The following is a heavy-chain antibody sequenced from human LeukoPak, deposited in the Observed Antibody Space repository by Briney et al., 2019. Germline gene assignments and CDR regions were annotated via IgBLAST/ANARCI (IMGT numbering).Heavy chain of an antibody. V-gene: IGHV3-21*01. CDR3: ARDLRSSGYYAFDY. D-gene: IGHD3-22*01. J-gene: IGHJ4*02. CDR1: GFTFSSYS. Sequence: PGGSLRLSCAASGFTFSSYSMNWVRQAPGKGLGWVSSISSSSSYINYADSVKGRFTISRDNAKNSLYLQMNSLRAEDTAVYYCARDLRSSGYYAFDYWGQGILVTVSS. CDR2: ISSSSSYI.